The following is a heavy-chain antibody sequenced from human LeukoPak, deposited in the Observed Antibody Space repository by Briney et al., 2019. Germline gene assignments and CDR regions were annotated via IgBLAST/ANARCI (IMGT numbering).Heavy chain of an antibody. J-gene: IGHJ4*02. CDR1: GFTVSSNY. CDR2: IYSGGSI. Sequence: GGSLRLSCAASGFTVSSNYMSWVRQAPGKGLEWVSGIYSGGSIYYADSVKGRFIISGDKSKNTLYLQMNSLRAEDTAVYYCARGGVLHGSGSYYGYWGQGTLITVSS. D-gene: IGHD3-10*01. V-gene: IGHV3-53*01. CDR3: ARGGVLHGSGSYYGY.